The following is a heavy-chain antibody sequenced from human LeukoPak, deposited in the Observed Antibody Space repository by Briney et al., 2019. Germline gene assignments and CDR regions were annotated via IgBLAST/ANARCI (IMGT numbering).Heavy chain of an antibody. CDR2: ISSSGSTI. CDR1: GFTFSDYY. D-gene: IGHD2-2*01. Sequence: GGSLRLSCAASGFTFSDYYMSWIRQAPGKGLEWVSYISSSGSTIYYADSVKGRFTISRDNSKNTLYLQMNSLRVEDTAVYYCAKDDTYCSSTSCQLEGDSMDVWGKGTTVTVSS. J-gene: IGHJ6*03. V-gene: IGHV3-11*04. CDR3: AKDDTYCSSTSCQLEGDSMDV.